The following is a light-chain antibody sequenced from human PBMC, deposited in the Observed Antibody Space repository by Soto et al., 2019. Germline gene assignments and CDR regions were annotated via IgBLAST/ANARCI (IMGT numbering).Light chain of an antibody. V-gene: IGLV2-23*03. J-gene: IGLJ1*01. CDR2: EGS. CDR3: CSYAGSSTFPFV. Sequence: QSALTQPASVSGSPGQXXTISCTGTSSDVGSYNLVSWYQQHPGKAPKLMIYEGSKRPSGVSNRFSGSKSGNTASLTISGLQAEDEADYYCCSYAGSSTFPFVFGTGTKVTVL. CDR1: SSDVGSYNL.